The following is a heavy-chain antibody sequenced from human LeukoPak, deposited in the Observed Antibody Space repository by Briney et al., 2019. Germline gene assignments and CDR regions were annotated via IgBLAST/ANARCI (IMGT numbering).Heavy chain of an antibody. V-gene: IGHV1-46*01. Sequence: GASVKVSCKASGYTFTNYYIHWVRQAPGQGLEWMGIINPGSGSTTYAQKFQGGVTMTRDTSTSTVYMDLISLRSEDTAVYYCARDSGFGYFDYWGQGTLVTVSS. J-gene: IGHJ4*02. CDR1: GYTFTNYY. D-gene: IGHD1-1*01. CDR3: ARDSGFGYFDY. CDR2: INPGSGST.